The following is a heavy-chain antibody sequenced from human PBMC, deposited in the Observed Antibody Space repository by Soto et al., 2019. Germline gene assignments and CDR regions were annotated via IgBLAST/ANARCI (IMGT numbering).Heavy chain of an antibody. CDR3: ARFEYSSSSSVYY. CDR2: IYYSGST. Sequence: PSETLSLTCTVSGGPISSSSYYWGWIRQPPGKGLEWIGSIYYSGSTYYNPSLKSRVTISVDTSKNQFSLKLSSVTAADTAVYYCARFEYSSSSSVYYWGQGTLVTVSS. V-gene: IGHV4-39*01. J-gene: IGHJ4*02. D-gene: IGHD6-6*01. CDR1: GGPISSSSYY.